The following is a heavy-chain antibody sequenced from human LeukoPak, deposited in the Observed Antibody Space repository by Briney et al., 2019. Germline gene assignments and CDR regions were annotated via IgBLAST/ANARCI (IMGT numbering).Heavy chain of an antibody. Sequence: PGGSLRLSCAASGFTFSSYWMSWVRQAPGKGLEWVSSISSSSSYIYYADSVKGRFTISRDNAKNSLYLQMNSLRAEDTAVYYCARDLEGAKDYWGQGTLVTVSS. D-gene: IGHD1-26*01. CDR3: ARDLEGAKDY. CDR2: ISSSSSYI. CDR1: GFTFSSYW. V-gene: IGHV3-21*01. J-gene: IGHJ4*02.